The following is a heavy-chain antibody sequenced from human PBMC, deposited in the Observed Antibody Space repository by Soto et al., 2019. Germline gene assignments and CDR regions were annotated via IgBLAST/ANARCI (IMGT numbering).Heavy chain of an antibody. J-gene: IGHJ6*02. CDR2: ISYDGTNK. V-gene: IGHV3-30-3*01. Sequence: HPVGSLRLSCAASGFTFSSYTMHWVRQAPGKGLEWMTVISYDGTNKYYADSVKGRFTISRDNSKNTLYLQMNSLRAEDTAVYYCARDLTAAGYLYYYGMDVWGQGTTVTVSS. CDR1: GFTFSSYT. CDR3: ARDLTAAGYLYYYGMDV. D-gene: IGHD6-13*01.